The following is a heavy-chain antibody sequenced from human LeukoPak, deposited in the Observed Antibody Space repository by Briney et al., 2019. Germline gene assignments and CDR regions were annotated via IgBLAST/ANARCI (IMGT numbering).Heavy chain of an antibody. CDR2: IYYSGGT. Sequence: PSETLSLTCTVSGGPLSAYYWTWIRQPPGKGLEWIGYIYYSGGTNYNPSLKSRVTISADTSKNQFSLKLGSVTAADSAVYYCARDWVSGSSQRIDYWGQGTLVTVSS. D-gene: IGHD1-26*01. CDR1: GGPLSAYY. CDR3: ARDWVSGSSQRIDY. J-gene: IGHJ4*02. V-gene: IGHV4-59*01.